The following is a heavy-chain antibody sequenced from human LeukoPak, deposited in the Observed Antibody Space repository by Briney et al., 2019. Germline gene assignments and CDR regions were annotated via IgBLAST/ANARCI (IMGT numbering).Heavy chain of an antibody. D-gene: IGHD6-13*01. Sequence: ASVKVSCKASGYTFTCYYMHWVRQAPGQGLEWMGWINPNSGGTNYAQKFQGWVTMTRDTSISTAYMELSRLRSDDTAVYYCARDYGIAAAGLDYWGQGTLVTVSS. V-gene: IGHV1-2*04. CDR2: INPNSGGT. CDR3: ARDYGIAAAGLDY. CDR1: GYTFTCYY. J-gene: IGHJ4*02.